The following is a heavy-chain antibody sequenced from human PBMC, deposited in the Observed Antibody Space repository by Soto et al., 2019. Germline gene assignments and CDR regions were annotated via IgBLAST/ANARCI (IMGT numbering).Heavy chain of an antibody. Sequence: QVQLVQSGAEVKKPGASVKVSCKTSGYTFRTYGISWVRQAPGQGLERLGWISAYNGYTSYAPKFQGRVTMTTDTSTSTAYLELRSLTSDDTAVYYCARVTAEGAVAGGDYWGQGSLGTVSS. J-gene: IGHJ4*02. CDR3: ARVTAEGAVAGGDY. CDR1: GYTFRTYG. D-gene: IGHD6-19*01. V-gene: IGHV1-18*01. CDR2: ISAYNGYT.